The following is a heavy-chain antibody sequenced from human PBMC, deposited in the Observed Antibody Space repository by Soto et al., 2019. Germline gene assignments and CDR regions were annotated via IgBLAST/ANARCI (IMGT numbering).Heavy chain of an antibody. J-gene: IGHJ4*02. CDR3: AINEGRDVSTFDY. D-gene: IGHD3-10*02. CDR2: IIPIFGTA. CDR1: GGIFTRYD. V-gene: IGHV1-69*01. Sequence: QVQLVQSGAEVKTPGSSVKVSCKASGGIFTRYDIRWVRQAPGQGLEWMGAIIPIFGTANYAQKFQGRVTIHADATTSTAYMELSSLRSEDTAMYYCAINEGRDVSTFDYWGQGTLVTVSS.